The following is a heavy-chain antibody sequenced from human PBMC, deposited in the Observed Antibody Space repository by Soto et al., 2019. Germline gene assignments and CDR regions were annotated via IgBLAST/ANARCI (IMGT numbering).Heavy chain of an antibody. D-gene: IGHD3-22*01. V-gene: IGHV1-24*01. CDR2: FDPEDGET. J-gene: IGHJ4*02. CDR3: ATFPLYYYDSSGSHDY. CDR1: GYTLTELS. Sequence: ASVKVSCKVSGYTLTELSMHWVRQAPGKGLEWMGGFDPEDGETIYVQKFQGRVTMTEDTSTDTAYMELSSLRSEDTAVYYCATFPLYYYDSSGSHDYWGQGTLVTVSS.